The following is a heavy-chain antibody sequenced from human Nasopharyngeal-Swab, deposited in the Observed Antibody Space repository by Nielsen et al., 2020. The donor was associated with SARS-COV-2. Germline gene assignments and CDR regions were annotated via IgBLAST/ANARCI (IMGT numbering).Heavy chain of an antibody. J-gene: IGHJ6*03. V-gene: IGHV3-23*01. CDR1: GFTFESYG. CDR2: ISGSGDNT. CDR3: AKDPSAAMDV. Sequence: GESLKISCEASGFTFESYGMTWVRQAPGKGLEWVSTISGSGDNTLYADSVRGRFTISRDNSQRTVFLQMTSLRAEDTALYYCAKDPSAAMDVWGKGTTVIVSS. D-gene: IGHD6-13*01.